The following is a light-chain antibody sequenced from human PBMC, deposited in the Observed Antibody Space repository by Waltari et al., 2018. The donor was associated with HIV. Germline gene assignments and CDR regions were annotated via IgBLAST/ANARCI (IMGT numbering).Light chain of an antibody. J-gene: IGLJ1*01. Sequence: QSALTQPASVSGSPGQSITISCTGTSSDVGGYNYVSWYQQHPSKAPKLMMYEVRNRPSGVSNRVSGSESGNTASLTISGLQAEDEADYYCSSYTSSSPYVFGTGTKVTVL. CDR3: SSYTSSSPYV. CDR2: EVR. V-gene: IGLV2-14*01. CDR1: SSDVGGYNY.